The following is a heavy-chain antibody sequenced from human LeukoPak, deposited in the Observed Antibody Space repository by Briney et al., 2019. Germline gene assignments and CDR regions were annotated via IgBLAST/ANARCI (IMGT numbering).Heavy chain of an antibody. Sequence: GRSLRLSCAASGFTFSSYGMHWVRQAPGKGLEWVAVISYDGSNKYYADSVKGRFTISRDNSKNTVDLQMNSLRVEDTAVYYCARGSCSSTSCYWDYYYMDVWGKGTTVTVSS. J-gene: IGHJ6*03. CDR2: ISYDGSNK. CDR1: GFTFSSYG. CDR3: ARGSCSSTSCYWDYYYMDV. D-gene: IGHD2-2*01. V-gene: IGHV3-30*03.